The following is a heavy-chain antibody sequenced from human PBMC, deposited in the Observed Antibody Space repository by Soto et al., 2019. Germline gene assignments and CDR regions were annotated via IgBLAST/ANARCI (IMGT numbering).Heavy chain of an antibody. CDR3: ARGYQGGWPRVLDY. J-gene: IGHJ4*02. D-gene: IGHD6-19*01. CDR2: INGGNGDT. CDR1: GYTFTSYG. V-gene: IGHV1-3*01. Sequence: ASVKVSCKASGYTFTSYGISWVRQAPGQRLEWMGWINGGNGDTKYSQKFQGKITITRDTSATTAYMELSSLRSEDTAVYFCARGYQGGWPRVLDYWGQGTLVTVSS.